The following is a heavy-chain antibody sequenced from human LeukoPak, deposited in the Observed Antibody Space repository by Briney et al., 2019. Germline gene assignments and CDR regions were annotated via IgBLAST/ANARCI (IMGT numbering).Heavy chain of an antibody. V-gene: IGHV3-30*02. CDR3: AKVGPGCSSTSCYPGY. Sequence: GGSLRLSCAASGFTFSSYGMHWVRQAPGKGLEWVAFIRYDGSNKYYADSVKGRFTISRDNSKNTEYLQMNSLRAEDTAVYYCAKVGPGCSSTSCYPGYWGQGTLVTVSS. D-gene: IGHD2-2*01. CDR1: GFTFSSYG. CDR2: IRYDGSNK. J-gene: IGHJ4*02.